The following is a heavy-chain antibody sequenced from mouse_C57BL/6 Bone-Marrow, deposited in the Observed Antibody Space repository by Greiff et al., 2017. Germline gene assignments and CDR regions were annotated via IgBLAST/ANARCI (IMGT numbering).Heavy chain of an antibody. CDR2: IYPRDGST. D-gene: IGHD1-1*01. V-gene: IGHV1-85*01. CDR1: GYTFTSYY. CDR3: ERDYGSSYWYFDV. Sequence: VQLQQSGPELVKPGASVKLSCKASGYTFTSYYINWVKQRPGQGLEWIGWIYPRDGSTKYNEKFKGKATLTVDTSSSTAYMELHSLTSEDSAVYFCERDYGSSYWYFDVWGTGTTVTVSS. J-gene: IGHJ1*03.